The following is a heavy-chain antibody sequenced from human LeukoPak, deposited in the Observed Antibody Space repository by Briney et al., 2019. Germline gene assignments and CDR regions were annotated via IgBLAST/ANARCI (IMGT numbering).Heavy chain of an antibody. D-gene: IGHD2-2*01. CDR2: IIPIFGTA. CDR3: AREGRCSSTSCSFDY. V-gene: IGHV1-69*13. CDR1: GGTFSSYA. J-gene: IGHJ4*02. Sequence: ASVKVSCKASGGTFSSYAISWVRQAPGQGLEWMGGIIPIFGTANYAQKFQGRVTITADESTSPAYMELSSLRSEDTAVYYCAREGRCSSTSCSFDYWGQGTLVTVSS.